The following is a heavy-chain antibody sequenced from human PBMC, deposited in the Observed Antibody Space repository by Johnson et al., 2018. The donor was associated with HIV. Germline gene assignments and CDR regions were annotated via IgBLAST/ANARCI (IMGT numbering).Heavy chain of an antibody. V-gene: IGHV3-20*04. CDR3: ARDRDLGRAFDI. J-gene: IGHJ3*02. Sequence: VQVVESGGGVVRPGGSLRLSCAAAGFTFDDYGMSWVRQAPGKGLEWVSGINWSGGSTCCAASVEGRFTISRDNAKNSLYLQMNSLRAEDTALYYCARDRDLGRAFDIWGQGTMVTVSS. CDR1: GFTFDDYG. CDR2: INWSGGST. D-gene: IGHD1-26*01.